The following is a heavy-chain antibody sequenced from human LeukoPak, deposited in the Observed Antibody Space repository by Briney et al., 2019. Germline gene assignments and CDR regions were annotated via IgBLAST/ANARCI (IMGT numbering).Heavy chain of an antibody. V-gene: IGHV1-8*01. J-gene: IGHJ4*02. CDR1: GYTFTSYD. CDR2: MNPNSGNT. D-gene: IGHD6-19*01. CDR3: ARGIAVADY. Sequence: ASVKVSCKASGYTFTSYDINWVRQATGQGLEWMGWMNPNSGNTGYAQKFQGRVTMTRDMSTSTVYMELSSLRSEDTAVYYCARGIAVADYWGQGTLVTVSS.